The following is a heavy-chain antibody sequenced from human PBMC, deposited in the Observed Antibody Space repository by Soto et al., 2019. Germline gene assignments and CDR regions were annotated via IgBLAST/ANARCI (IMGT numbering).Heavy chain of an antibody. Sequence: SETLSLTCTVSGGSISSSSYYWGWIRQPPGKGLEWIGSIYYSGSTYYNPSLKSRVTISVDTSKNQFSLKLSSVTAADTAVYYCVRQSSQQLIYYIDDWGQGIRVTVSS. D-gene: IGHD6-13*01. J-gene: IGHJ4*02. CDR2: IYYSGST. CDR1: GGSISSSSYY. V-gene: IGHV4-39*01. CDR3: VRQSSQQLIYYIDD.